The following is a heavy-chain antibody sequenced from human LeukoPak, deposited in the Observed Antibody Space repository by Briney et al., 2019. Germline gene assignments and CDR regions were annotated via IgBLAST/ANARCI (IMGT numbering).Heavy chain of an antibody. V-gene: IGHV4-59*03. J-gene: IGHJ4*02. CDR1: GGSISDYY. CDR3: ATGESCFDYFGGVFEY. Sequence: SETLSLTCSVSGGSISDYYWNWIRQSPGKGLEWIGYVFYSGSTNYNPSLKSRVIISIDTSKNQFSLKLTSVTAADTAIYYCATGESCFDYFGGVFEYWGQGALVTVSS. D-gene: IGHD3-9*01. CDR2: VFYSGST.